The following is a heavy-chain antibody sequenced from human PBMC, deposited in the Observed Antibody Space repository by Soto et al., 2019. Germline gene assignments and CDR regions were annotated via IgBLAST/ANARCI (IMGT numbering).Heavy chain of an antibody. J-gene: IGHJ6*03. Sequence: GGSLRLSCAASGFTFDDYAMHWVRQAPGKGLEWVSGISWNSGSIGYAVSVKGRFTISRDNAKNSLYLQMNSLRAEDTALYYCAKDKSSSWYSYYYYYMDVWGKGTTVTVSS. D-gene: IGHD6-13*01. CDR1: GFTFDDYA. CDR2: ISWNSGSI. V-gene: IGHV3-9*01. CDR3: AKDKSSSWYSYYYYYMDV.